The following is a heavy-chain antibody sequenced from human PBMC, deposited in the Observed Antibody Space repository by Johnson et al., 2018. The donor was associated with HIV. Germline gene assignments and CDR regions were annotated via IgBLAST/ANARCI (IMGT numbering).Heavy chain of an antibody. CDR2: ISYDGSNK. CDR3: AREGLYSGSLGALDI. Sequence: QVQLVESGGGVVQPGRSLRLACAASGFSVSSNYMSWVRQAPGKGLEWVAVISYDGSNKYYADSVKGRFTISRDNAKNSLSLQMNRLRAEDAAVYYCAREGLYSGSLGALDIWGQGTAVTVSS. J-gene: IGHJ3*02. V-gene: IGHV3-30-3*01. D-gene: IGHD1-26*01. CDR1: GFSVSSNY.